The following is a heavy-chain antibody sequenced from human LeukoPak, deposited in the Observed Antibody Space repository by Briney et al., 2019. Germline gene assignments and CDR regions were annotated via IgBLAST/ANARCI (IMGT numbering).Heavy chain of an antibody. J-gene: IGHJ4*02. CDR1: GFTFSNYW. CDR2: IEQDGSGK. CDR3: AKEGRSLQTY. D-gene: IGHD5-24*01. V-gene: IGHV3-7*03. Sequence: GGSLRLSCAASGFTFSNYWMSWVRQAPGKGLEWVANIEQDGSGKYYVDSVKGRFSISRDNAKNSLYLQMNSLRVEDTAVYYCAKEGRSLQTYWGQGTLVTVSS.